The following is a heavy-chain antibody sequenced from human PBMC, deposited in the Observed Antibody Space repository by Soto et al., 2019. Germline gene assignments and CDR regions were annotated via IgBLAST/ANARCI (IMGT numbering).Heavy chain of an antibody. CDR2: IYYSGST. D-gene: IGHD2-15*01. Sequence: PSETLSLTCTVSGGSISSYYWSWIRQPPGKGLEWIGYIYYSGSTNYNPSLKSRVTISVDTSKNQFSLKLSSVTAADTAVYYCARHRDIVVVVAATDDAFDIWGQGTMVTV. J-gene: IGHJ3*02. CDR3: ARHRDIVVVVAATDDAFDI. CDR1: GGSISSYY. V-gene: IGHV4-59*01.